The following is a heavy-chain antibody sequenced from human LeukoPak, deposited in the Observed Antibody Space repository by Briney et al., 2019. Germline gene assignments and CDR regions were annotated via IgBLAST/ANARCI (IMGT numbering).Heavy chain of an antibody. Sequence: ASVKVSCKASGYTFTSYGISWVRQAPGQGLEWMGWISAYNGNTNYAQKLQGRVTMTTDTSTSTAYMELRSLRSDDTAVYYCARGGFGGVTEKNGFAPGGQGTLVTVSS. CDR1: GYTFTSYG. J-gene: IGHJ5*02. V-gene: IGHV1-18*01. CDR3: ARGGFGGVTEKNGFAP. CDR2: ISAYNGNT. D-gene: IGHD2-21*02.